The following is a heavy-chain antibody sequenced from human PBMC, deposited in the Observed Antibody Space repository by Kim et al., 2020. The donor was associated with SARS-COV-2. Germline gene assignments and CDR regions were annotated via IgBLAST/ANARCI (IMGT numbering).Heavy chain of an antibody. J-gene: IGHJ2*01. Sequence: STNYYADSEKGRLTVSRDNAKSSLYLQMNSLRAEDTAIYFCTRENFWYFDLWGRGTLVTVSS. D-gene: IGHD1-7*01. V-gene: IGHV3-48*03. CDR2: STN. CDR3: TRENFWYFDL.